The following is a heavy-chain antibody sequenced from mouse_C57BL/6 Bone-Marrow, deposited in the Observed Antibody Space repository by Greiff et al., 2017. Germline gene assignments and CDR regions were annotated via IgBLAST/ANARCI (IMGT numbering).Heavy chain of an antibody. Sequence: VQLQQSGAELVRPGTSVKVSCKASGYAFTNYLIEWVKQRPGQGLEWIGVINPGSGGTNYNEKFKGKATLTADKSSSTAYMQLSSLTSEDSSVYFCARSFTTVVATENYFDYWGQGTTLTVSS. D-gene: IGHD1-1*01. J-gene: IGHJ2*01. V-gene: IGHV1-54*01. CDR3: ARSFTTVVATENYFDY. CDR1: GYAFTNYL. CDR2: INPGSGGT.